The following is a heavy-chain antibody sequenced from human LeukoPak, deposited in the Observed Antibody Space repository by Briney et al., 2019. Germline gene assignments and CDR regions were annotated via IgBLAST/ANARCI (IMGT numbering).Heavy chain of an antibody. Sequence: GGSLRLSCAASGFTFSSYAMSWVRQAPGKGLEWVSAISGSGGSTYYADSVKGRFTISRDNSKNTLYLQMNSLRAEDTAVYYCAEDTSLYGYNYAFDIWGQGTMVTVSS. J-gene: IGHJ3*02. CDR3: AEDTSLYGYNYAFDI. CDR2: ISGSGGST. V-gene: IGHV3-23*01. D-gene: IGHD5-24*01. CDR1: GFTFSSYA.